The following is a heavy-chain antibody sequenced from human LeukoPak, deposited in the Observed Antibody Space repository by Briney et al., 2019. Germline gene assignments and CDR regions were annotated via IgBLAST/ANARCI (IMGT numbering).Heavy chain of an antibody. V-gene: IGHV3-30*18. CDR1: GFTFSTYG. CDR2: TLYDGSNR. Sequence: PGGSLRLSCAASGFTFSTYGMHWVRQAPGKGLEWVAVTLYDGSNRQYADSVKGRFTISRDNSKNTLYLQMNSLRVEDTAVYYCAKVRGNVGSSYFPDYWGQGTLVTVTS. CDR3: AKVRGNVGSSYFPDY. J-gene: IGHJ4*02. D-gene: IGHD3-22*01.